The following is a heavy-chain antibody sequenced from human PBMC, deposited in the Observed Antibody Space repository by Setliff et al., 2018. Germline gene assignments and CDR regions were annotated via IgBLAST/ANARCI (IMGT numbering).Heavy chain of an antibody. CDR3: ARARELHAVVVTGIPGGWFDP. CDR1: GDSISDAS. D-gene: IGHD2-21*02. Sequence: SETLSLTCTVSGDSISDASIMAWIRQPPGKGLEFIGYVFYNGAAKYDPSLKSRVTMSVDTTKTQFSLKLNSMTTADTAVYYCARARELHAVVVTGIPGGWFDPWGQGTLVTVSS. J-gene: IGHJ5*02. V-gene: IGHV4-59*01. CDR2: VFYNGAA.